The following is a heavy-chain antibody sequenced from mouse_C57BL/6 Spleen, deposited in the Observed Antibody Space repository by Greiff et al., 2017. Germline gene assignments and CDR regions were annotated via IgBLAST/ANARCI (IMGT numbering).Heavy chain of an antibody. D-gene: IGHD2-4*01. CDR1: GYTFTDYN. CDR2: INPNNGGT. J-gene: IGHJ2*01. Sequence: VQLQQSGPELVKPGASVKMSCKASGYTFTDYNMHWVKQSHGKSLEWIGSINPNNGGTSYNQKFKGKATLTVNKSSSTAYMELRSLTSEDSSVYYCARGGDYDYLDYWGQGTTLTVSS. CDR3: ARGGDYDYLDY. V-gene: IGHV1-22*01.